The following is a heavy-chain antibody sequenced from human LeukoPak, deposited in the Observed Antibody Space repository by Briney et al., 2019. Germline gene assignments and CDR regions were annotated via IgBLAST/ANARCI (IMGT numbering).Heavy chain of an antibody. Sequence: ASVKVSCKASGYTFTSYYMHWVRQAPGQGLEWMGIINPSGGSTSYAQKFQGRVTMTEDTSTDTAYMELSSLRSEDTAVYYCATSLWFGENWGQGTLVTVSS. CDR2: INPSGGST. CDR1: GYTFTSYY. V-gene: IGHV1-46*01. D-gene: IGHD3-10*01. CDR3: ATSLWFGEN. J-gene: IGHJ4*02.